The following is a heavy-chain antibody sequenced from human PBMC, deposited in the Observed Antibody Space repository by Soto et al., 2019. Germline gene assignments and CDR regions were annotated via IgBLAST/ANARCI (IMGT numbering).Heavy chain of an antibody. V-gene: IGHV1-69*01. J-gene: IGHJ3*01. D-gene: IGHD3-16*01. CDR3: ARLRRDWGDAFDL. CDR1: GGSFGSSA. CDR2: LIPVFDKA. Sequence: QVQLVQSGADVKKPGSSVKVSCKTSGGSFGSSAISWVRQAPAQGSEWMGELIPVFDKANYAQNFQGRLTITADELTGTVFMELSSLRSEDTAVYFCARLRRDWGDAFDLWGLGTFVTVSS.